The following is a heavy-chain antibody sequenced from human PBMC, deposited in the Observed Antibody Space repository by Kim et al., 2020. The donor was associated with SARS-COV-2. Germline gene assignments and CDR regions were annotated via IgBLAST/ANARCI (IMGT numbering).Heavy chain of an antibody. CDR3: ASVIRQPYYFDY. CDR2: IYYTGST. D-gene: IGHD2-21*01. J-gene: IGHJ4*02. Sequence: SETLSLTCTVSGGSISSSSYYWGWIRQPPGKGLEWIGNIYYTGSTYYNPSLKSRVTISVDTSKNQFSLKLSSVTAADTAVYYCASVIRQPYYFDYWGQGT. CDR1: GGSISSSSYY. V-gene: IGHV4-39*01.